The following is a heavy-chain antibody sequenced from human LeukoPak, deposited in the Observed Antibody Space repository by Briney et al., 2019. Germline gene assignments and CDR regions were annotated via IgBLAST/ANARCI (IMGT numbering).Heavy chain of an antibody. CDR3: ARSRGYGYYMDV. D-gene: IGHD3-22*01. CDR2: INSDGSST. J-gene: IGHJ6*03. Sequence: GGSLRLSCAASGFTFNNYWVHWVRQAPGKGLVWVSRINSDGSSTSHADSVKGRFTISRDNAKNTLYLQMNSLRAEDTAVYYCARSRGYGYYMDVWGKGTTVTISS. CDR1: GFTFNNYW. V-gene: IGHV3-74*01.